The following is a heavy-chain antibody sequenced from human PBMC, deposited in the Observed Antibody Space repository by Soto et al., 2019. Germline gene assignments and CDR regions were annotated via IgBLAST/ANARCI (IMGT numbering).Heavy chain of an antibody. D-gene: IGHD6-19*01. CDR3: ARSAVAGKILPVPWFDP. J-gene: IGHJ5*02. CDR1: GYTFTGYY. V-gene: IGHV1-2*04. Sequence: GASVKVSCKASGYTFTGYYMHWVRQAPGQGFEWMGWINPNSGGTNYAQKFQGWVTMTRDTSISTAYMELSRLRSDDTAVYYCARSAVAGKILPVPWFDPWGQGTLVTVSS. CDR2: INPNSGGT.